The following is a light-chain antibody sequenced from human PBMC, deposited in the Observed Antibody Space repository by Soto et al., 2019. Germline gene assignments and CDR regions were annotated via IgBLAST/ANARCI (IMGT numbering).Light chain of an antibody. CDR3: LQYNSWPRT. CDR1: QGIRND. CDR2: AAS. J-gene: IGKJ1*01. Sequence: TQSPSSLSASVGDSVTFTCRASQGIRNDLGWYQQKPGKAPNLLIYAASSIQGGIPSRFSGSGSGTEFTLTISSLQSEDFATYYCLQYNSWPRTFGEGTKVDIK. V-gene: IGKV1-17*01.